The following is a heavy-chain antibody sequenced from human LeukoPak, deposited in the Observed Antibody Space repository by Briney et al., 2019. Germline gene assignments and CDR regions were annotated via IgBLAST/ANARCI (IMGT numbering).Heavy chain of an antibody. CDR2: ISGSGGST. J-gene: IGHJ4*02. CDR3: AKVTQRSYYDFWSGYYTMGY. Sequence: PGGSLRLSCAASGFTFSSYAMSWVRQAPGKGPEWVSAISGSGGSTYYADSVKGRFTISRDNSKNTLYPQMNSLRAEDTAVYYCAKVTQRSYYDFWSGYYTMGYWGQGTLVTVSS. V-gene: IGHV3-23*01. D-gene: IGHD3-3*01. CDR1: GFTFSSYA.